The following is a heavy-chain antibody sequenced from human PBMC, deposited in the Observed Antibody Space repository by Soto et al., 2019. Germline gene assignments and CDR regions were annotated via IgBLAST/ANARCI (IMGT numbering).Heavy chain of an antibody. D-gene: IGHD2-8*01. CDR1: GYIFTSYW. V-gene: IGHV5-51*01. CDR2: IYPGDSET. Sequence: VESLKISCKGSGYIFTSYWIGWVLQMPGEGLEWMGIIYPGDSETKYSPSFEGQVTFSADKSVKTAYLQWTSLKASDTAIYYCARTYCTAPTCYNNWFDPWGQGTLVTVSS. J-gene: IGHJ5*02. CDR3: ARTYCTAPTCYNNWFDP.